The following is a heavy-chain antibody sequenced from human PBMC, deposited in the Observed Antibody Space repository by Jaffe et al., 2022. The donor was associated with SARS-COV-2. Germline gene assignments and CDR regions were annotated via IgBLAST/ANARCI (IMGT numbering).Heavy chain of an antibody. CDR3: AKDLSTEVPATAIDY. D-gene: IGHD2-21*02. CDR2: ISWNSGSI. V-gene: IGHV3-9*01. CDR1: GFTFDDYA. Sequence: EVQLVESGGGLVQPGRSLRLSCAASGFTFDDYAMHWVRQAPGKGLEWVSGISWNSGSIGYADSVKGRFTISRDNAKNSLYLQMNSLRAEDTALYYCAKDLSTEVPATAIDYWGQGTLVTVSS. J-gene: IGHJ4*02.